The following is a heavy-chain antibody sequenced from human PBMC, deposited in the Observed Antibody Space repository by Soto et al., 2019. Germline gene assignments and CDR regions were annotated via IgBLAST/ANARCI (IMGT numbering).Heavy chain of an antibody. V-gene: IGHV1-46*01. CDR1: GYLFTAYS. J-gene: IGHJ1*01. CDR3: AREENCSGGTCYSEYFHR. CDR2: VNPSGGST. Sequence: ASVKVSCKASGYLFTAYSMHWVRLAPGQGLEWMGVVNPSGGSTKYAQNFQGRVTMTRDTSTTTIYMELSSLRSDDTAIYYCAREENCSGGTCYSEYFHRWGQGTLVTV. D-gene: IGHD2-15*01.